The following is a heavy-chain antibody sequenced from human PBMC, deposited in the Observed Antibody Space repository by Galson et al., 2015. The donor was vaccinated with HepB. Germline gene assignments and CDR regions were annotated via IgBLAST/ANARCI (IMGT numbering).Heavy chain of an antibody. Sequence: SVKVSCKASGYTFTSYYMHWVRQAPGQGLEWMGIINPSGGSTSYAQKFQGRVTMTRDTSTSTVYMELSSLRSEDTAVYYCARDFTRRIVATIPYYYYMDVWGKGTTVTVSS. CDR2: INPSGGST. J-gene: IGHJ6*03. D-gene: IGHD5-12*01. CDR3: ARDFTRRIVATIPYYYYMDV. CDR1: GYTFTSYY. V-gene: IGHV1-46*03.